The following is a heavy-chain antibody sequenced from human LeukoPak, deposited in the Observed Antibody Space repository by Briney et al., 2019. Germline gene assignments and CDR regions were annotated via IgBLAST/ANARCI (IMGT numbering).Heavy chain of an antibody. CDR2: INHSGGT. Sequence: SETLSLTCAVYGGSFSGYYWSWIRQPPGKGLEWIGEINHSGGTNYNPSLKSRVTISVDTSKNQFSLKLSSVTAADTAVYYCARRYYYGSGSYPYYYYYYMDVWGKGTTVTVSS. CDR3: ARRYYYGSGSYPYYYYYYMDV. J-gene: IGHJ6*03. D-gene: IGHD3-10*01. V-gene: IGHV4-34*01. CDR1: GGSFSGYY.